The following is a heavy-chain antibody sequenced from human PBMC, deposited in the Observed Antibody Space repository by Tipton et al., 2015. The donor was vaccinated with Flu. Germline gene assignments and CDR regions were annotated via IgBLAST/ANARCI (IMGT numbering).Heavy chain of an antibody. CDR2: IRGSAGRGAGT. V-gene: IGHV3-23*01. J-gene: IGHJ1*01. CDR3: AKDPGGEPEYFQH. Sequence: GSLRLSCAASGFIFSRYAMSWVRQAPGKGLERVSNIRGSAGRGAGTYYADSVKGRFTISRDNSKNTLYLQMNSLRAEDTAVYYCAKDPGGEPEYFQHWGQGTLVTVSS. D-gene: IGHD1-14*01. CDR1: GFIFSRYA.